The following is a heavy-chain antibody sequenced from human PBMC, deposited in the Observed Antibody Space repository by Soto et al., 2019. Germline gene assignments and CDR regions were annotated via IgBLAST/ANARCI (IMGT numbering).Heavy chain of an antibody. CDR1: GGSISSYY. CDR2: IYYSGST. Sequence: SETLSLTCTVSGGSISSYYWSWIRQPPGKGLEWIGYIYYSGSTNYNPSLKSRVTISVDTSKNQFSLKLSSVTAADTAVYYCAREVRGVIRPDYYYYGMDVWGQGTTVTVSS. CDR3: AREVRGVIRPDYYYYGMDV. V-gene: IGHV4-59*01. D-gene: IGHD3-10*01. J-gene: IGHJ6*02.